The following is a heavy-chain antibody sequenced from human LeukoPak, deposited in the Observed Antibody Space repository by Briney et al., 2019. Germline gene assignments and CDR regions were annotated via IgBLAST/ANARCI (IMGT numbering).Heavy chain of an antibody. J-gene: IGHJ6*03. CDR3: ARDPYNGYYGDDYYYYMDV. D-gene: IGHD4-17*01. V-gene: IGHV3-21*01. CDR2: ISTTSGNI. CDR1: GFTFSSYA. Sequence: GGSLRLSCAASGFTFSSYAMHWVRQAPGKGLEWVAAISTTSGNIYYADSVKGRFTISRDNAKNSLYLQMNSLRAEDTAVYYCARDPYNGYYGDDYYYYMDVWGKGTTVTISS.